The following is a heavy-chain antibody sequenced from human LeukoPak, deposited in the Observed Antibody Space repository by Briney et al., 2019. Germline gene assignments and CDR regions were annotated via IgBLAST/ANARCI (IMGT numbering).Heavy chain of an antibody. CDR1: NGSISNYY. CDR3: ARRGAVYGGNDFDY. J-gene: IGHJ4*02. D-gene: IGHD4-23*01. CDR2: IYYSGSP. V-gene: IGHV4-59*08. Sequence: SETLSLTCTVSNGSISNYYWSWIRHTTGKGLEWIGFIYYSGSPNYNPSLKSRVTMSVDTSKNQFSLKLSSVTASDTAVYYCARRGAVYGGNDFDYWGQGTLVTVSS.